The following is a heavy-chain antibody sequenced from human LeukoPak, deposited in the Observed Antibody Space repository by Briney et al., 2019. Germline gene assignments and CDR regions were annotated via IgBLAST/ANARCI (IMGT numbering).Heavy chain of an antibody. CDR2: IYYSGST. D-gene: IGHD3-22*01. Sequence: SETLSLTCTVSGGSISSGDYYWSWIRQPPGKGLEWIGYIYYSGSTYYNPSLKSRVTISVDTSKNQFSLKLSSVTAADTAVYYCASSYDSSGYLFDYWGQGTLVTVSS. V-gene: IGHV4-30-4*08. CDR3: ASSYDSSGYLFDY. J-gene: IGHJ4*02. CDR1: GGSISSGDYY.